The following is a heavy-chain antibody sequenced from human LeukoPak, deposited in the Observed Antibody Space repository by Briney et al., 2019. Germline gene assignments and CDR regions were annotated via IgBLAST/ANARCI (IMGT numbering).Heavy chain of an antibody. V-gene: IGHV1-69*05. CDR3: ARDSDRYSGISFDY. CDR2: IIPIFGTA. J-gene: IGHJ4*02. Sequence: ASVKVSCKASGGTFSSYAISWVRQAPGQGLEWMGRIIPIFGTANYAQKFQGRVTITTDESTSTAYMELSSLRSQDTAVYYCARDSDRYSGISFDYWGQGTLVTVSS. CDR1: GGTFSSYA. D-gene: IGHD1-26*01.